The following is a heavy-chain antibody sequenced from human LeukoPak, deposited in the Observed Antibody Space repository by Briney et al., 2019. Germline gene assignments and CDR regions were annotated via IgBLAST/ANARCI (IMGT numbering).Heavy chain of an antibody. V-gene: IGHV4-59*01. D-gene: IGHD1-26*01. CDR3: ARGYSGSYWNYFDY. J-gene: IGHJ4*02. Sequence: SETLPLTCTVSGGSISSYYWSWIRQPPGKGLEWIGYIYYSGSTNYNPSLKSRVTISVDTSKNQFSLKLSSVTAADTAVYYCARGYSGSYWNYFDYWGQGTLVTVSS. CDR1: GGSISSYY. CDR2: IYYSGST.